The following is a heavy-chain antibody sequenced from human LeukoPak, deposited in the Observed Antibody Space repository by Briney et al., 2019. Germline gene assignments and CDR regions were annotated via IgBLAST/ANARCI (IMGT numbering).Heavy chain of an antibody. J-gene: IGHJ6*03. CDR2: ICGSGAGT. V-gene: IGHV3-23*01. Sequence: GGSLRLSCAASGFTFSNYAMSWVRQAPGKGLEWVSSICGSGAGTYYADSVKGRFTISRDISKNTLYLQMKSLRAEDTAVYYCAKSETYGSGNSPYYYYYYMDVWGKGTTVTVSS. CDR3: AKSETYGSGNSPYYYYYYMDV. CDR1: GFTFSNYA. D-gene: IGHD3-10*01.